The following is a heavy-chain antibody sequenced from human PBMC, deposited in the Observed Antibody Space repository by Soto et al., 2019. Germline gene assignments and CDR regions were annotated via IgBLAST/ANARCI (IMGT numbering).Heavy chain of an antibody. Sequence: QVQLVQSGAEVKKPGSSVKVSCKASGGTFSSYTISWVRQAPGQGLEWMGRIIPILGIANYAQKFQGRVTITADKCRITAYMELSSLRSEDTAVYYCARDHYGDYAQNYYYGMYVWGQGTTVTVSS. CDR3: ARDHYGDYAQNYYYGMYV. CDR1: GGTFSSYT. D-gene: IGHD4-17*01. V-gene: IGHV1-69*08. CDR2: IIPILGIA. J-gene: IGHJ6*02.